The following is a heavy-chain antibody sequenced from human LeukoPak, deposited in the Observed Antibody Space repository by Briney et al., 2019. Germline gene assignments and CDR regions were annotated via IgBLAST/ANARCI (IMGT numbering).Heavy chain of an antibody. Sequence: SQTLSLTCTVSGGSISSGDYYWSWIRQPPGKGLEWIGYIYYSGSTYYNPSLKSRVTMSVDTSKNQFSLKLSSVTAADTAVYYCARTPWGNRGIYYMDVWGKGTTVTVSS. J-gene: IGHJ6*03. CDR2: IYYSGST. V-gene: IGHV4-30-4*08. D-gene: IGHD3-16*01. CDR3: ARTPWGNRGIYYMDV. CDR1: GGSISSGDYY.